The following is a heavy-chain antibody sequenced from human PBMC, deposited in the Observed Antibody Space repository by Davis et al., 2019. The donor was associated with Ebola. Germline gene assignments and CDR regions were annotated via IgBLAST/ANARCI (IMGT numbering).Heavy chain of an antibody. V-gene: IGHV3-13*01. D-gene: IGHD2-15*01. CDR1: GFTFSSYD. J-gene: IGHJ5*02. CDR3: ARERAVAATGSNWFDP. Sequence: GESLKISCAASGFTFSSYDMHWVRQATGKGLEWVSAIGTAGDTYYPGSVKGRFTISRENAKNSLYLQMNSLRAGDTAVYYCARERAVAATGSNWFDPWGQGTLVTVSS. CDR2: IGTAGDT.